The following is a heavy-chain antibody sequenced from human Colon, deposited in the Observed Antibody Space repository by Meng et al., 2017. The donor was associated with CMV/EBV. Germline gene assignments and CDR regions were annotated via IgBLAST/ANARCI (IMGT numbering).Heavy chain of an antibody. V-gene: IGHV1-2*02. CDR2: INPHNGDT. Sequence: ASVKVSCKASGYIFTDNSLHWVRQAPGQGLEWMGWINPHNGDTKYAQKFHGRVTMTRDTSTSTVFMELSRLRSDDTAVYYCARGRSGSNWNYDGWGQGTLVTAPQ. CDR3: ARGRSGSNWNYDG. D-gene: IGHD1-7*01. CDR1: GYIFTDNS. J-gene: IGHJ4*02.